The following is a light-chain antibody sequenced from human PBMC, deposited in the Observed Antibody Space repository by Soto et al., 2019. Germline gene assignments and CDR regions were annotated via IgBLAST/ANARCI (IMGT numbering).Light chain of an antibody. J-gene: IGLJ1*01. CDR2: EGS. CDR3: CSFAGSSNV. Sequence: QSALTQPASVSGSPGQSITISCTGTSSDVGTYNLVSWHQHHPGKAPKLIIYEGSKRPSGVSNRFSGSKSGNTASLTISGLQAEDEADYYCCSFAGSSNVFGTGTKLTVL. CDR1: SSDVGTYNL. V-gene: IGLV2-23*03.